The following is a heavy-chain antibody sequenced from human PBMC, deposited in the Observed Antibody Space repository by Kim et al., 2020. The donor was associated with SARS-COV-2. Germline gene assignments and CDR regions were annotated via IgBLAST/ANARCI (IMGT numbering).Heavy chain of an antibody. D-gene: IGHD1-26*01. V-gene: IGHV4-4*07. CDR3: ARRESGSNYFDY. Sequence: TSNPSLKGRVNMSVDTSKNQFSLRLSSVTAADPAVYYCARRESGSNYFDYWGQGTLVTVSS. J-gene: IGHJ4*02.